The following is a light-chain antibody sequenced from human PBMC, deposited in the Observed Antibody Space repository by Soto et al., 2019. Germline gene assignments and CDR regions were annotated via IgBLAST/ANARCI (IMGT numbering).Light chain of an antibody. CDR1: SSDVGAYTF. Sequence: QSALSQPASVSGSPGQSITISCTGTSSDVGAYTFVSWYQQHPDKVPKLMIFDVSRRPSGVSDRFSGSKSGNTASLTISGLQPEDEADYYCSSYTSSSTHVFGSGTKLTVL. J-gene: IGLJ1*01. V-gene: IGLV2-14*03. CDR3: SSYTSSSTHV. CDR2: DVS.